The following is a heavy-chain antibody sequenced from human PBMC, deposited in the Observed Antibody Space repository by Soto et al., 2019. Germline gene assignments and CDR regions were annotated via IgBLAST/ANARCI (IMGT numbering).Heavy chain of an antibody. Sequence: PWGSLRLSCAASGFTFNNYEMNWFRQAPGKGLEWISYISSSGKTISYADSVKGRFTISRDNAKNSLYLQMNSLRAEDTAVYYCARDPEKYSGSDLGIDYWGQGTLVTVSS. CDR3: ARDPEKYSGSDLGIDY. CDR2: ISSSGKTI. D-gene: IGHD5-12*01. V-gene: IGHV3-48*03. CDR1: GFTFNNYE. J-gene: IGHJ4*02.